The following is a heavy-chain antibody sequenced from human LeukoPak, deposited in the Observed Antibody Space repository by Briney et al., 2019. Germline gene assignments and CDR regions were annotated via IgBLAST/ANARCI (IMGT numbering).Heavy chain of an antibody. CDR1: GGSISSYY. J-gene: IGHJ5*02. Sequence: SETLSLTCTVSGGSISSYYWSWIRQPPGKGLEWIGYIYYSGSTNYNPSLKSRVTISVDTSKNQFSLKLSSVTAADTDVYYCARVIVVVVAATRGVYNWFDPWGQGTLVTVSS. CDR3: ARVIVVVVAATRGVYNWFDP. D-gene: IGHD2-15*01. V-gene: IGHV4-59*01. CDR2: IYYSGST.